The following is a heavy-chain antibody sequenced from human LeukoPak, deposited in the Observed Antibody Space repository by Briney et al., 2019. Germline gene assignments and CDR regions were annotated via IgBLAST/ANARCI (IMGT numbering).Heavy chain of an antibody. D-gene: IGHD3-3*01. CDR2: INHSGST. Sequence: GSLRLSCAVSGFTFSSYWMSWIRQPPGKGLEWIGEINHSGSTNYNPSLKSRVTISVDTSKNQFSLKLSSVTAADTAVYYCARDTTYYDFWSGYPDYWGQGTLVTVSS. CDR3: ARDTTYYDFWSGYPDY. V-gene: IGHV4-34*01. J-gene: IGHJ4*02. CDR1: GFTFSSYW.